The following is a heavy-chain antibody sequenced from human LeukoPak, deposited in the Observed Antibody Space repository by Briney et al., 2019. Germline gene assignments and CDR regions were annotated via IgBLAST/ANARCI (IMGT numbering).Heavy chain of an antibody. Sequence: SETLSLTCALPVDSISISSYYWGWIRQPPGKGLEWIGSIYYSGSTYYNPSLKSRVTISVDTSRNQYSLKLSSVTAADTAVYYCAREVWVIFGVATNWFDPWGQGTLVTVSS. V-gene: IGHV4-39*07. J-gene: IGHJ5*02. D-gene: IGHD3-3*01. CDR2: IYYSGST. CDR1: VDSISISSYY. CDR3: AREVWVIFGVATNWFDP.